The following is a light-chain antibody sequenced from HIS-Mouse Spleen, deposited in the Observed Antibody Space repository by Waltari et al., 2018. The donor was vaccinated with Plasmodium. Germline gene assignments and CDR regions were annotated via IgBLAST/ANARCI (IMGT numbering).Light chain of an antibody. CDR3: QAWDSSTVV. J-gene: IGLJ2*01. CDR2: QDS. V-gene: IGLV3-1*01. Sequence: SYELTQPPSVSVSPGQTASITCSGVKLGDKYACWYQQKPGQSPVLVIYQDSKRPSGSPERFSGSNSGNTATLTISGTQAMDEADYYCQAWDSSTVVFGGGTKLTVL. CDR1: KLGDKY.